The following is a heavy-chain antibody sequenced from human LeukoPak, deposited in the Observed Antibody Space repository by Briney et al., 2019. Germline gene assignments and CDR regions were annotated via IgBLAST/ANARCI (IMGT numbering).Heavy chain of an antibody. CDR1: GFTFSSYW. D-gene: IGHD2-15*01. V-gene: IGHV3-7*01. CDR3: ARDLHRVVVAATPPGFVDP. Sequence: GGSLRLSCAASGFTFSSYWMSWVRQAPGKGLEWVANIKQDGSEKYYVDSVKGRFTLSRDNAKNSLYLQMNSLRAEDTAVYYCARDLHRVVVAATPPGFVDPWGQGTLVTVSS. CDR2: IKQDGSEK. J-gene: IGHJ5*02.